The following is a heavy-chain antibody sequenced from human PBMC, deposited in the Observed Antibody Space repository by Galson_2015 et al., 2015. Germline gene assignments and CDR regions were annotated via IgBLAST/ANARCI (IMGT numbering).Heavy chain of an antibody. CDR2: IYTSGST. D-gene: IGHD2-2*01. J-gene: IGHJ5*02. Sequence: TLSLTCAVSGYSISSGSYYWSWIRQPAGKGLEWIGRIYTSGSTNYNPSLRSRVTISVDTSKNQFSLKLSSVTAADTAVYYCARAPLYCSSTSCRGLDPWGQGTLVTVSS. CDR3: ARAPLYCSSTSCRGLDP. V-gene: IGHV4-61*02. CDR1: GYSISSGSYY.